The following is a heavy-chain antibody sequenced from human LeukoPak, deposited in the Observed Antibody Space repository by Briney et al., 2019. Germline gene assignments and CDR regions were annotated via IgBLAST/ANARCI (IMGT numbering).Heavy chain of an antibody. V-gene: IGHV1-8*01. Sequence: GASVKVFCKASGYTFTSYDINWVRQATGQGLEWMGWMNPNSGNTGYAQKFQGRVTMTRNTSISTAYMELSSLRSEDTAVYYCAREYCSGGSCYIDAFDIWGQGTMVTVSS. J-gene: IGHJ3*02. CDR1: GYTFTSYD. D-gene: IGHD2-15*01. CDR3: AREYCSGGSCYIDAFDI. CDR2: MNPNSGNT.